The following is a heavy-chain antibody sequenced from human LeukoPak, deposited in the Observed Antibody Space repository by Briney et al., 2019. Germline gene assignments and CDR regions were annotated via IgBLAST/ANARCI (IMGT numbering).Heavy chain of an antibody. Sequence: ASVKLSCKASGYTFTSYYMHWVRQAPGQGLEWMAIINPSGSIKNYAHKFQGRFTITRDTSTSTVYMALSSMRSEDTAVYYCARTYFDILTGYYTLFDYWGQGTLVTVSS. CDR2: INPSGSIK. CDR3: ARTYFDILTGYYTLFDY. CDR1: GYTFTSYY. J-gene: IGHJ4*02. D-gene: IGHD3-9*01. V-gene: IGHV1-46*01.